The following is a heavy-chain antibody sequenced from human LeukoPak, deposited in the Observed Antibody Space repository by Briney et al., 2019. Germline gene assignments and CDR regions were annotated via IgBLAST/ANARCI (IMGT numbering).Heavy chain of an antibody. D-gene: IGHD2-2*01. V-gene: IGHV3-30-3*01. CDR2: ISYDGSNK. CDR3: ARDLSPPNCSSTSCYAEDY. CDR1: GFTFSSYA. Sequence: HPGRSLRLSCAASGFTFSSYAMHWVRQAPGKGLEWVAVISYDGSNKYYEDSVKGRFTISRDNSKNTLYLQMNSLRAEDTAVYYCARDLSPPNCSSTSCYAEDYWGQGTLVTVSS. J-gene: IGHJ4*02.